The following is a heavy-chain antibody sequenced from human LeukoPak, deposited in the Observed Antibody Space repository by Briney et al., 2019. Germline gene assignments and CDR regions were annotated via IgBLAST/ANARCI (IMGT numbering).Heavy chain of an antibody. Sequence: GASVKVSCKAPGYTFTGYYIHWVRQAPGQGLEWMGWINPNSGGTNYAQKFQDRVTMTRDTSISTAYMELNRLKSDDSAVYYCARTSGISTGDSWGQGTLVTVSS. J-gene: IGHJ4*02. CDR2: INPNSGGT. V-gene: IGHV1-2*02. D-gene: IGHD1-1*01. CDR1: GYTFTGYY. CDR3: ARTSGISTGDS.